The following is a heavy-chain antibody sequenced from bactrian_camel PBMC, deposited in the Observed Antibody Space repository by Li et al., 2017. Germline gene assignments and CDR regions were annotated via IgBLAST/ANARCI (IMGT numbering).Heavy chain of an antibody. Sequence: VQLVESGGGSVQAGGSLKLACTASGFTFDAADMGWYRQAPGKEREWVAGIYGDRRHYDDSVKGRFTISRDNAKNTLYLQMNSLKPEDTAVYYCVRDRYGGSWYFLSDFGYWGQGTQVTVS. CDR3: VRDRYGGSWYFLSDFGY. J-gene: IGHJ6*01. CDR1: GFTFDAAD. D-gene: IGHD6*01. CDR2: IYGDRR. V-gene: IGHV3S55*01.